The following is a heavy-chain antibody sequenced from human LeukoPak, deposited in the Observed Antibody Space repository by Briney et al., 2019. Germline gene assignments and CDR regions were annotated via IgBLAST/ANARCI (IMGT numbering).Heavy chain of an antibody. Sequence: SETLSLTCTVSGGSISSYYWSWIRQPPGKGLEWIGYIYYSGSTNYNPSLKSRVTISVDTSKNQFSLKLSSVTAADTAMYYCARPAGSFLTKEKYFYYGMDGWGQGTTVTVSS. D-gene: IGHD1-26*01. J-gene: IGHJ6*02. CDR2: IYYSGST. V-gene: IGHV4-59*08. CDR1: GGSISSYY. CDR3: ARPAGSFLTKEKYFYYGMDG.